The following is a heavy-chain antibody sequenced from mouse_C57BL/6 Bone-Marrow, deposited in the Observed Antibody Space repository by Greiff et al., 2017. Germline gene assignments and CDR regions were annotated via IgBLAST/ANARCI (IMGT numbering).Heavy chain of an antibody. V-gene: IGHV1-69*01. CDR2: IDPSDSYT. CDR1: GYTFTSYW. Sequence: QVQLQQPGAELVMPGASVKLSCTASGYTFTSYWMHWVKQRPGQGLEWIGEIDPSDSYTNYNQTFKGKSTLTVDKSSSTADMQLSSLTSEDSAVYYCATLFYFDYWGQGTTLTVSS. CDR3: ATLFYFDY. J-gene: IGHJ2*01. D-gene: IGHD1-1*01.